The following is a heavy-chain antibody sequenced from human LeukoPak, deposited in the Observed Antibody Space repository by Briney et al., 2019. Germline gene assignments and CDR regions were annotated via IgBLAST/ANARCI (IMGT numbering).Heavy chain of an antibody. V-gene: IGHV3-48*01. CDR2: ISYSATLI. CDR1: GFSFSNYN. D-gene: IGHD1-26*01. CDR3: ARDDDTGSYFGQDVFDI. Sequence: GGSLRLSCAASGFSFSNYNMNGVRQPPGKGLEWIAYISYSATLIYYADSVKGRFTISRETATDSVFLQMNSLRADDTAVYYCARDDDTGSYFGQDVFDIWGQGTMVTVAS. J-gene: IGHJ3*02.